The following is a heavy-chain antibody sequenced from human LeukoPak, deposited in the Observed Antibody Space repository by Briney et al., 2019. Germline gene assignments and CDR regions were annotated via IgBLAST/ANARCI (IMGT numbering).Heavy chain of an antibody. Sequence: GGSLRLSCEASGFTFNSYAMRWVRQAPGKGLEWVSSISGSGGSTYYADSVKGRFTISRDNSKNTLYLQMNSLRAEDTAVYYCAKVVRVGAIDYWAREPWSPSPQ. D-gene: IGHD1-26*01. J-gene: IGHJ4*02. CDR1: GFTFNSYA. V-gene: IGHV3-23*01. CDR3: AKVVRVGAIDY. CDR2: ISGSGGST.